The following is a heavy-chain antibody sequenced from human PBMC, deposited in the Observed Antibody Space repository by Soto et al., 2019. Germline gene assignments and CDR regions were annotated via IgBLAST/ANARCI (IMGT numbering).Heavy chain of an antibody. CDR3: ARIPNERGGWFDP. D-gene: IGHD1-1*01. V-gene: IGHV1-18*01. Sequence: QVQLVQSGAEVKKPGASVKVSCKASGYAFASYGISWVRQAPGQGLEWMGWIISYNGNTNYAQNLQGRVTMTTDTSTSTAYMELRSLRSDDTAGYYCARIPNERGGWFDPWGQGTLVTVSS. CDR2: IISYNGNT. CDR1: GYAFASYG. J-gene: IGHJ5*02.